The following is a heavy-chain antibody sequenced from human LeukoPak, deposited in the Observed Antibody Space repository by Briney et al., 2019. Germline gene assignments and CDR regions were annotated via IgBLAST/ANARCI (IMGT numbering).Heavy chain of an antibody. Sequence: GGSLRLSCAASGFTFSSYSMNWVRQAPGKGLEWVAVISYDGSNKYYADSVKGRFTISRDNSKNTLYLQMNSLRAEDTAVYYCARESYCGGDCSDYWGQGTLVTVSS. CDR2: ISYDGSNK. V-gene: IGHV3-30*03. CDR1: GFTFSSYS. D-gene: IGHD2-21*02. CDR3: ARESYCGGDCSDY. J-gene: IGHJ4*02.